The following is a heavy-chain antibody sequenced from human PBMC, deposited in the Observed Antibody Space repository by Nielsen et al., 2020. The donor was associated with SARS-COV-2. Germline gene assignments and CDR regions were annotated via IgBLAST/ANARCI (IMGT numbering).Heavy chain of an antibody. J-gene: IGHJ4*02. CDR3: ARIAGTVTAWGYYFDY. CDR2: INPSGGST. V-gene: IGHV1-46*01. Sequence: ASVKVSCKASGYTFTSYYMHWVRQAPGQGLEWMGIINPSGGSTSYAQKFQGRVTMTRDTSTSTVYMELSSLRSEDTAVYYCARIAGTVTAWGYYFDYWGQGTLVTVSS. CDR1: GYTFTSYY. D-gene: IGHD2-21*02.